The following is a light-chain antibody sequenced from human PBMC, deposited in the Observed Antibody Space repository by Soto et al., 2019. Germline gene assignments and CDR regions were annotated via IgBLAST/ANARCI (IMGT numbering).Light chain of an antibody. V-gene: IGLV1-44*01. J-gene: IGLJ1*01. CDR2: SNN. CDR1: SSNIGSNT. CDR3: AAWDDSLNGYV. Sequence: QSLLTQPPSASGTPGQRVTISCSGSSSNIGSNTVNWYQQLPGTAPKLLICSNNQRPSGVPDRFSGSKSGTSASLAISGLQSEDEADYYCAAWDDSLNGYVFGTGTKVTVL.